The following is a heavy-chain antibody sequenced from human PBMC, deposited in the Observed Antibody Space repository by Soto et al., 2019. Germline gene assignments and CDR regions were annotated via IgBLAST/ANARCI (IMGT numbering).Heavy chain of an antibody. CDR1: GGSFSAYY. Sequence: QVQLQQWGAGLLKPSETLSLTCAVYGGSFSAYYWSWIRQPPGKVLEWIGQINHSGSTNYNPSLKSRVTISVDTSKNQFSLKLSSVTAADTAVYYCARTSKFDYWGQGTLVTVSS. D-gene: IGHD6-6*01. V-gene: IGHV4-34*01. CDR2: INHSGST. CDR3: ARTSKFDY. J-gene: IGHJ4*02.